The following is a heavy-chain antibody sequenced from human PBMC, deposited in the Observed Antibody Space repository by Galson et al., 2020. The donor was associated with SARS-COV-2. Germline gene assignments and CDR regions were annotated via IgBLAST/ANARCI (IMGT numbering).Heavy chain of an antibody. V-gene: IGHV4-39*07. Sequence: SQTLSLTCTVSGGSISSSDRYWGWIRQPPGQGLEWIASIHYSGWRTYYNLSLKSRVTIFVHTSTNQFSLGLNSVTAADTAVYYCARDSPHGMGGYRPYDIWGRGTMVTVSS. J-gene: IGHJ3*02. CDR3: ARDSPHGMGGYRPYDI. CDR1: GGSISSSDRY. D-gene: IGHD3-22*01. CDR2: IHYSGWRT.